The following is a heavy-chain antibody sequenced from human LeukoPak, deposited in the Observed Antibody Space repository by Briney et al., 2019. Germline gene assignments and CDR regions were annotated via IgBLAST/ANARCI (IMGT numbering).Heavy chain of an antibody. CDR2: INPSGGST. D-gene: IGHD4-17*01. CDR3: ARETTVTTRFRDV. V-gene: IGHV1-46*01. Sequence: ASVKVSCKASGYTFTSYYMHWVRQAPGQGLEWMGIINPSGGSTSYAQKFQGRVTMTRDMSTSTVYMELSSLRSEDTAVYYFARETTVTTRFRDVWGKGTTVTVSS. J-gene: IGHJ6*04. CDR1: GYTFTSYY.